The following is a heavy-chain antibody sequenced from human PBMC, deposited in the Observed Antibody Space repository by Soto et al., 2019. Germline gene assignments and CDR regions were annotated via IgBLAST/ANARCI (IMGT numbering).Heavy chain of an antibody. CDR2: IKQDGSEK. D-gene: IGHD3-22*01. V-gene: IGHV3-7*05. J-gene: IGHJ1*01. Sequence: GGSLRLSCAASGFTFSSYWMSWVRQAPGKGLEWVANIKQDGSEKYYVDSVKGRFTISRDHAKNSLYLQMNSLRAEDTAVYYCARVGYYDSSGYRLKSEYFQHWGQGTLVTVSS. CDR1: GFTFSSYW. CDR3: ARVGYYDSSGYRLKSEYFQH.